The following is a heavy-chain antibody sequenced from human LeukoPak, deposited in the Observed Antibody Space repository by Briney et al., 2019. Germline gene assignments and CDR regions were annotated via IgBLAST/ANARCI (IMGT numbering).Heavy chain of an antibody. CDR1: GVTFNYNF. J-gene: IGHJ4*02. CDR2: IYSDSSA. D-gene: IGHD3-22*01. V-gene: IGHV3-53*01. CDR3: ARAPRPFDNSDYYFDY. Sequence: GGSLRLSCAASGVTFNYNFMSWVRQARGKGREWVSVIYSDSSADYADSVKGRFTISRDDAQNTLYLQMNSLRAGDTAVYYCARAPRPFDNSDYYFDYWGQGSLVTVSS.